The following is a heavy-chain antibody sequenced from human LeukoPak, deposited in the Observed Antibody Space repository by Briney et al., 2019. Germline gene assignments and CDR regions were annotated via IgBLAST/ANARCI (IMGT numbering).Heavy chain of an antibody. CDR2: IYPGDSDT. CDR1: GYSFTSYW. Sequence: GESLKISCKGSGYSFTSYWIGWVRQMPGKGLEWMGIIYPGDSDTRYSPSFQGQVTISVDKSIRTAYLQWASLRASDSGMYYCARQSWDFWNGSDAFDVWAQGTLVIVSS. V-gene: IGHV5-51*01. J-gene: IGHJ3*01. CDR3: ARQSWDFWNGSDAFDV. D-gene: IGHD3-3*01.